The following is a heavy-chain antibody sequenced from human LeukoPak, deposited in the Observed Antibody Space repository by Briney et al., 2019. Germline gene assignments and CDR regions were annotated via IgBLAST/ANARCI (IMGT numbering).Heavy chain of an antibody. Sequence: GGSLRLSCAASGFTVSSNYMSWVRQAPGKGLVWVSVIYSGDSTYYADSVKGRFTISRDNSKNTLFLQMNSLRAEDTAVYYCATVKRLTGTTTFIPPFDPWGQGTLVTVSS. CDR3: ATVKRLTGTTTFIPPFDP. CDR2: IYSGDST. CDR1: GFTVSSNY. J-gene: IGHJ5*02. D-gene: IGHD1-7*01. V-gene: IGHV3-53*01.